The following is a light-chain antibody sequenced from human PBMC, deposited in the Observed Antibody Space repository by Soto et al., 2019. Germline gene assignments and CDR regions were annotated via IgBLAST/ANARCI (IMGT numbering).Light chain of an antibody. Sequence: EIVLTQSPATLSLSPGERATLSCRASQSVSSYLAWYQQKPGQAPRLLIFDASNRATGIPARFSGSGSGTDFTLTSSSLEPEDFATYYCQHRSNWPITFGQGTRLEIK. CDR3: QHRSNWPIT. V-gene: IGKV3-11*01. CDR1: QSVSSY. J-gene: IGKJ5*01. CDR2: DAS.